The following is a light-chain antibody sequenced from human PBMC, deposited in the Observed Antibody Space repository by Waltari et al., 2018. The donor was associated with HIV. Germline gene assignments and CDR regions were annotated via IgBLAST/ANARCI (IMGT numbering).Light chain of an antibody. CDR1: SLRKYS. Sequence: SELTQDPAVSVALGQTVRITCPGDSLRKYSANWYQQKPGQSPVVVMYGKDNRPSGIPARFSGSSSGNTGTLTITGAQAEDEADYYCDSRDSNDIHHVFGTGTKVT. V-gene: IGLV3-19*01. CDR3: DSRDSNDIHHV. CDR2: GKD. J-gene: IGLJ1*01.